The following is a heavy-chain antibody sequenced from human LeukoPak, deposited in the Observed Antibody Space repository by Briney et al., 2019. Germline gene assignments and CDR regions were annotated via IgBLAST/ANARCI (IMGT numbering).Heavy chain of an antibody. V-gene: IGHV3-74*01. Sequence: PGGSLRLSCAACGFTFRSYWMHWVRQDPGQGLLWVSQIYSDGSSTSYADSVKGRFTISRDNSKNTLYLQMNSLRPADTAVYFCTRDLRSYYYVMDVWGQGTTVTVSS. CDR2: IYSDGSST. CDR3: TRDLRSYYYVMDV. CDR1: GFTFRSYW. J-gene: IGHJ6*02.